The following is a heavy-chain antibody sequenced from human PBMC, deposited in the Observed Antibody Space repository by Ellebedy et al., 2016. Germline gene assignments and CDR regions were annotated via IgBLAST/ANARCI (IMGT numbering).Heavy chain of an antibody. Sequence: SVKVSCXASGGTFSSYAISWVRQAPGQGLEWMGGIIPIFGTANYAQKFQGRVTITADESTSTAYMELSSLRSEDTAVYYCARSRPYYYDSSAPDYWGQGTLVTVSS. CDR2: IIPIFGTA. D-gene: IGHD3-22*01. V-gene: IGHV1-69*13. CDR3: ARSRPYYYDSSAPDY. J-gene: IGHJ4*02. CDR1: GGTFSSYA.